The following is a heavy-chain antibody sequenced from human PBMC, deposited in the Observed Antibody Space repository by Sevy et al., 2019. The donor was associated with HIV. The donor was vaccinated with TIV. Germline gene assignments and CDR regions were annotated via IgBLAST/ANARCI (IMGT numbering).Heavy chain of an antibody. D-gene: IGHD2-8*01. CDR1: GFTFSSYW. CDR2: IKQDGSEK. Sequence: GGSLRLSCAASGFTFSSYWMSWVRQAPGEGLEGVANIKQDGSEKYYVDSVKGRFTISRDNAKNSLYLQMNSLRAEDTAVYYCARDLIVDAFDIWGQGTMVTVSS. J-gene: IGHJ3*02. CDR3: ARDLIVDAFDI. V-gene: IGHV3-7*01.